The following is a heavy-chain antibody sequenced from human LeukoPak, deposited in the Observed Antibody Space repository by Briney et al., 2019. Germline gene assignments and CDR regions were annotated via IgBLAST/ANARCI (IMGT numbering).Heavy chain of an antibody. CDR3: ATELQYSGSYYY. CDR1: GYTFTSYD. V-gene: IGHV1-8*01. Sequence: ASVKVSCNASGYTFTSYDINWVRQATAQGIEWMGWMNPNSGNTGYAQKFQGRVTMTRNTYISTAYIELSSLRSEDTAVYYCATELQYSGSYYYWGQGTLVTVSS. CDR2: MNPNSGNT. J-gene: IGHJ4*02. D-gene: IGHD1-26*01.